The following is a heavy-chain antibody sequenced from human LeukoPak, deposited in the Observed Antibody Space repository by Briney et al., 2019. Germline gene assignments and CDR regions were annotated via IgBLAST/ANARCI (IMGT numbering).Heavy chain of an antibody. CDR3: ARDRGAGFGMDV. CDR1: GYTFTGYY. D-gene: IGHD1-26*01. Sequence: ASVKVSCKASGYTFTGYYMHWVRQAPGQGLEWMGWINPNSGGTNYAQKFQGRVTMTRDTSISTAYMELSRLRSDDTAVYYCARDRGAGFGMDVWGKGTTVTVSS. CDR2: INPNSGGT. V-gene: IGHV1-2*02. J-gene: IGHJ6*04.